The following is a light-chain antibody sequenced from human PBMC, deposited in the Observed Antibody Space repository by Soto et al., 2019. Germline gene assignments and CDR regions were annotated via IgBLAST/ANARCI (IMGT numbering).Light chain of an antibody. J-gene: IGLJ2*01. V-gene: IGLV1-47*01. CDR3: AAWDDRLSGVI. CDR1: SSNIGSDY. CDR2: RNF. Sequence: QSVLTQPPSASGTPGQSVAISCSGTSSNIGSDYVHWYQHLPGTAPKLVIFRNFQRPSGVPDRFSGSKSGTSASLVIRGIRSEDEAVYYCAAWDDRLSGVIFGGGTKLTVL.